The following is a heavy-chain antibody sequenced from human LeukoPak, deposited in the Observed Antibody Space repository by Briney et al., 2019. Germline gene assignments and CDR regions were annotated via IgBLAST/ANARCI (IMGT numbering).Heavy chain of an antibody. CDR3: ARSGGEQVDY. Sequence: SETLSLTCTVSGGSISSYYWSWIRQPPGKGLEWIGYIYYIGSTNYNPSLKSRVTISVDTSKNQFSLKLSSVTAADTAVYYCARSGGEQVDYWGQGTLVTVSS. CDR1: GGSISSYY. J-gene: IGHJ4*02. V-gene: IGHV4-59*01. D-gene: IGHD1-26*01. CDR2: IYYIGST.